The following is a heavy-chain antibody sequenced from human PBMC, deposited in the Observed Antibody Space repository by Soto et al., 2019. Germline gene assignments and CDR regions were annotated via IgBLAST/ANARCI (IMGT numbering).Heavy chain of an antibody. V-gene: IGHV3-30-3*01. CDR3: ARDLPVYCSGGSCYSGKWERADY. D-gene: IGHD2-15*01. Sequence: GGSLRLSCAASGFTFSSYAMHWVRQAPGKGLEWVAVISYDGSNKYYADSVKGRFTISRDNSKNTLYLQMNSLRAEDTAVYYCARDLPVYCSGGSCYSGKWERADYWGQGTLVTVSS. CDR1: GFTFSSYA. CDR2: ISYDGSNK. J-gene: IGHJ4*02.